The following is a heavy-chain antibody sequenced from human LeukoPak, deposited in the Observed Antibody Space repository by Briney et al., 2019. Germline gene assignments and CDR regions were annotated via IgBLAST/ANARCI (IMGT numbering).Heavy chain of an antibody. V-gene: IGHV4-59*01. CDR2: IYYSGST. D-gene: IGHD3-16*01. J-gene: IGHJ6*03. CDR1: GGSISSYY. Sequence: KASETLSLTCTVSGGSISSYYWSWLRQPPGKGLEWIGYIYYSGSTNYNPSLKSRVTISVDTSKNQFSLKLSSVTAADTAVYYCARETSQKGAHYMDVWGKGTTVTISS. CDR3: ARETSQKGAHYMDV.